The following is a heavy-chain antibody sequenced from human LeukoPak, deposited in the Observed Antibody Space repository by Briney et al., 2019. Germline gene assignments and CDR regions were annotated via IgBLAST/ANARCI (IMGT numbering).Heavy chain of an antibody. D-gene: IGHD6-13*01. CDR2: ISSISSII. CDR3: TRSRPGTEAGQPNFDY. J-gene: IGHJ4*02. V-gene: IGHV3-48*01. CDR1: GFTFGTYS. Sequence: GGSLRLSCAASGFTFGTYSMSWVRQAPGKGLEWVSYISSISSIIYYADSVKGRFTISRDNARNSLYLQMNSLRAEDTAVYYCTRSRPGTEAGQPNFDYWGQGTLVTASS.